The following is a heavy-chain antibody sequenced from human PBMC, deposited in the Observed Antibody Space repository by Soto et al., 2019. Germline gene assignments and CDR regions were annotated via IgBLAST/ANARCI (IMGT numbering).Heavy chain of an antibody. J-gene: IGHJ4*02. CDR2: ISSSSSYI. D-gene: IGHD3-9*01. CDR1: GFTFSDYY. Sequence: PGGSLRLSCAASGFTFSDYYMSWIRQAPGKGLEWVSYISSSSSYIYYADSVKGRFTISRDNAKNSLYLQMNSLRAEDTAVYYCARIILTGYYDLDFDYWGQGTLVTVSS. V-gene: IGHV3-11*06. CDR3: ARIILTGYYDLDFDY.